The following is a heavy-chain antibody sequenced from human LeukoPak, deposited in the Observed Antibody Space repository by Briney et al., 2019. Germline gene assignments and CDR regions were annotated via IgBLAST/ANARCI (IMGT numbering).Heavy chain of an antibody. CDR2: IYHSGST. V-gene: IGHV4-4*02. D-gene: IGHD4-17*01. J-gene: IGHJ4*02. CDR1: GGSISSSNW. Sequence: SETLSLTCAVSGGSISSSNWWSWVRQPPGKGLEWIGEIYHSGSTNYNPSLKSRVTILVDKSKNQFSLKLSSVTAADTAVYYCATIYGDYFPYYFDYWGQGTLVTVSS. CDR3: ATIYGDYFPYYFDY.